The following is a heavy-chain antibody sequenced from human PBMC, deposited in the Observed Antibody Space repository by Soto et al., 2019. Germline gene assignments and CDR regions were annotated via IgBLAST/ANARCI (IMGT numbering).Heavy chain of an antibody. V-gene: IGHV3-30-3*01. CDR1: GFTLSSYA. CDR3: ARSWTDAFDI. D-gene: IGHD1-1*01. Sequence: QVQLVESGGGVVQPGRSLRLSCAASGFTLSSYAMHWVRQAPGKGLEWVAVISYDGSNKYYADSVKGRFTISRDNSKNTLYLQMNSLRAEDTAVYYCARSWTDAFDIWGQGTMVTVSS. J-gene: IGHJ3*02. CDR2: ISYDGSNK.